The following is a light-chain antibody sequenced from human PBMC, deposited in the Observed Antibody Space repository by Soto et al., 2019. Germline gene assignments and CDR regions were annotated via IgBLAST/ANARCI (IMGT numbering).Light chain of an antibody. CDR1: SSNIGKNH. J-gene: IGLJ2*01. Sequence: QSVLTQPPSVSAAPGQKVTTSCSGSSSNIGKNHVSWYQQVPGTAPKLLIYESNKRPSGIPDRFSGSKSGTSATLGIAGLQTGDEADYYCGAWDSSLTAVLFGGGTKVTVL. CDR2: ESN. V-gene: IGLV1-51*02. CDR3: GAWDSSLTAVL.